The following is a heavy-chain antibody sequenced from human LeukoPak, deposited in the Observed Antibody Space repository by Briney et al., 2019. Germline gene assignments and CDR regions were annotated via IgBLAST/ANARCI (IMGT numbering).Heavy chain of an antibody. CDR2: INPNSGGT. V-gene: IGHV1-2*02. J-gene: IGHJ6*03. Sequence: ASVKVSCKASGYTFTGYYMHWVRQAPGQGLEWMGWINPNSGGTNYAQKFQGRVTMTRDTSISTAYMELSRLRSDDTAVYYCARDPEPFTVTTDYYYYMDVWGKGTTVTVS. CDR1: GYTFTGYY. D-gene: IGHD4-11*01. CDR3: ARDPEPFTVTTDYYYYMDV.